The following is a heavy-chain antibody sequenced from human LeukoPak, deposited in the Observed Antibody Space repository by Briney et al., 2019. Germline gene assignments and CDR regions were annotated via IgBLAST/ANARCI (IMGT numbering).Heavy chain of an antibody. CDR2: ISAYNGNT. CDR1: GYTFTSYG. Sequence: VASVTVSFTASGYTFTSYGISWVRQAPGQGLEWMGWISAYNGNTNYAQKLQGRVTMTTDTSTSTAYMELRSLRSDDTAVNYCAEERGGSCYYWGQGTLVTVSS. V-gene: IGHV1-18*01. J-gene: IGHJ4*02. CDR3: AEERGGSCYY. D-gene: IGHD2-15*01.